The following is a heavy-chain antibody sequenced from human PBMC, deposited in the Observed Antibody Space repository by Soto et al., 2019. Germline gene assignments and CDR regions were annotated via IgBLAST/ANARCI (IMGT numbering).Heavy chain of an antibody. CDR3: ASAKAVVVAALGI. CDR1: GFTFSNSA. CDR2: ISENGGSRGGT. V-gene: IGHV3-23*01. J-gene: IGHJ3*02. Sequence: EGHLLESGGGLVQPGGSLRLSCTASGFTFSNSAMIWVRQAPGQGLEWVASISENGGSRGGTYYADSVKGRFTSSRNNSKSTLYLQVDSLPGADTAVYYCASAKAVVVAALGIWGQGTMVTVSS. D-gene: IGHD2-21*01.